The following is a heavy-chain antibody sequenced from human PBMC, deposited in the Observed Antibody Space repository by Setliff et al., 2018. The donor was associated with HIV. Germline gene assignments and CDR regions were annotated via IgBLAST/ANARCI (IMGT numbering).Heavy chain of an antibody. CDR1: GGSFNTRRTK. Sequence: PSETLSLTCRVSGGSFNTRRTKWGWIRQSPGKGLEWIGSIFYFGSVTYNPSLKSRPLISIDTSKTQFSLNLRSVTAADTAVYYCAREKNDYNNYYFDYWGQGTLVTVSS. J-gene: IGHJ4*02. D-gene: IGHD4-4*01. CDR3: AREKNDYNNYYFDY. CDR2: IFYFGSV. V-gene: IGHV4-39*07.